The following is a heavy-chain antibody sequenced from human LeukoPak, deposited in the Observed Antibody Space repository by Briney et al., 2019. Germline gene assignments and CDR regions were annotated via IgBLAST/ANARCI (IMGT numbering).Heavy chain of an antibody. CDR3: HQPVTLPA. V-gene: IGHV3-7*01. CDR2: IKEDGSDK. D-gene: IGHD2-2*01. CDR1: GITFRNYW. Sequence: GGSVRLSCAASGITFRNYWMSWVRQAPGKGLEWVAFIKEDGSDKHYVDSVKGRFTISRDNAQNSLYLQMNSLRAEDTAVYFCHQPVTLPAWGQGTLVTVSS. J-gene: IGHJ5*02.